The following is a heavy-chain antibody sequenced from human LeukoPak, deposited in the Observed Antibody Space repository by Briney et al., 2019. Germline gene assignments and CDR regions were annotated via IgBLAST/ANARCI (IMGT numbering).Heavy chain of an antibody. CDR2: FDPEDGKT. Sequence: ASVKVSCKVSGYTLTDLSMHWVRQAPGKGPEWMGGFDPEDGKTNYAQKFQVRVTMTEDPSTDTTYMELSSLRSEDTAVYYCAKPKSSYFDGSGYYYDYWGQGTLITVSS. CDR3: AKPKSSYFDGSGYYYDY. J-gene: IGHJ4*02. CDR1: GYTLTDLS. V-gene: IGHV1-24*01. D-gene: IGHD3-22*01.